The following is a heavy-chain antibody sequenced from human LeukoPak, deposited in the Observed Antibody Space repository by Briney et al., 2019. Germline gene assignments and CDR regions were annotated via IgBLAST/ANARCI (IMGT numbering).Heavy chain of an antibody. Sequence: SETLSLTCAVSGVSISSSNWWSWVRQPPGKGLEWIGEIYHSGSTNYNPSLKSRVTISVDKSKNQFSLKLSSVTAADTAVYYCARDGAYYYDSTTWAFDIWGQGTMVTVSS. J-gene: IGHJ3*02. CDR1: GVSISSSNW. D-gene: IGHD3-22*01. V-gene: IGHV4-4*02. CDR3: ARDGAYYYDSTTWAFDI. CDR2: IYHSGST.